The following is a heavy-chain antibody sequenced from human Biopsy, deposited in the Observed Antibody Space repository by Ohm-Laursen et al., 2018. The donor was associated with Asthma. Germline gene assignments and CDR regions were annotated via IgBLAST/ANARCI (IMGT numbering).Heavy chain of an antibody. CDR3: ARTTYGDDGFDP. Sequence: TLSLTCAVSGGSTSSDDYYWSWIRQAPGKGLEWIAYIYYSGSTYYNPSLKSRVSISLDTSKNQFSLSLTSVTAADTAVYYCARTTYGDDGFDPWGQGTLVTVSS. D-gene: IGHD4-17*01. CDR1: GGSTSSDDYY. J-gene: IGHJ5*02. V-gene: IGHV4-31*11. CDR2: IYYSGST.